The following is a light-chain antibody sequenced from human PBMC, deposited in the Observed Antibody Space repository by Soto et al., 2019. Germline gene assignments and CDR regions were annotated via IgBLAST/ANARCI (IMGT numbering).Light chain of an antibody. CDR3: SSYTTSHTLV. CDR1: SSDVGASDF. J-gene: IGLJ2*01. V-gene: IGLV2-14*01. Sequence: QPLLTQPASVSESPGQSITISCTGTSSDVGASDFVSWYQQHPGKAPELIIYEISNRPSGVSSRFSGSKSGNTASLTISGLQAEDESDYYCSSYTTSHTLVFGGGTKLTVL. CDR2: EIS.